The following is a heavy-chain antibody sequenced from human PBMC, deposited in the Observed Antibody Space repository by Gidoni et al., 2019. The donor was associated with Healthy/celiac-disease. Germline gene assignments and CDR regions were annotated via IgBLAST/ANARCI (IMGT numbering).Heavy chain of an antibody. V-gene: IGHV3-23*01. CDR2: ISGSGGST. D-gene: IGHD6-13*01. CDR1: GFTFSSYA. CDR3: AKVRDSSSWAWGAFDY. Sequence: EVQLLESGGGLVQPGGSLRLPCAASGFTFSSYAMSWVRQAPGKGLEWVSAISGSGGSTYYADSVKGRFTISRDNSKNTLYLQMNSLRAEDTAVYYCAKVRDSSSWAWGAFDYWGQGTLVTVSS. J-gene: IGHJ4*02.